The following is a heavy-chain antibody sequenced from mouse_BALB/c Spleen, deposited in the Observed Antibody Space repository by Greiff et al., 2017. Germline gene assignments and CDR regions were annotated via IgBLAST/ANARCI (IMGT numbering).Heavy chain of an antibody. Sequence: QVQLQQSGPELVKPGASVRISCKASGYTFTSYYIHWVKQRPGQGLEWIGWIYPGNVNTKYNEKFKGKATLTADKSSSTAYMQLSSLTSEDSAVYFCARWGTTVVAPYAMDYWGQGTSVTVSS. CDR1: GYTFTSYY. V-gene: IGHV1S56*01. D-gene: IGHD1-1*01. CDR3: ARWGTTVVAPYAMDY. J-gene: IGHJ4*01. CDR2: IYPGNVNT.